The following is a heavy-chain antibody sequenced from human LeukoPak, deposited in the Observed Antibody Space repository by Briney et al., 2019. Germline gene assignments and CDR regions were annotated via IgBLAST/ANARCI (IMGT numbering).Heavy chain of an antibody. V-gene: IGHV3-23*01. CDR3: AIPRGCYSSCDY. J-gene: IGHJ4*02. Sequence: GGSLRLSCAASGFTFSSYAMSWVRQAPGKGLEWVSAISGSGGSTYYADSVKGRFTISRDNSKNTLYLQMNSLRAEDTAVYYCAIPRGCYSSCDYWGQGTLVTVSS. D-gene: IGHD2-15*01. CDR2: ISGSGGST. CDR1: GFTFSSYA.